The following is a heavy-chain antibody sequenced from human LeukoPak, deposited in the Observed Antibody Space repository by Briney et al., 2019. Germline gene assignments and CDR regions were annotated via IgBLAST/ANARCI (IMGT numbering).Heavy chain of an antibody. Sequence: SETLSLTSTVSGGSLKTYYWSWVRQPAGNGRGWFGYIYDSGDTNYNTSLRSRVTISVDTSKNQFSLRLSSVTAADTAVYYCARPDSNDYYGGRGFDIWGQGTMVTVSS. CDR3: ARPDSNDYYGGRGFDI. V-gene: IGHV4-59*08. CDR1: GGSLKTYY. CDR2: IYDSGDT. J-gene: IGHJ3*02. D-gene: IGHD3-22*01.